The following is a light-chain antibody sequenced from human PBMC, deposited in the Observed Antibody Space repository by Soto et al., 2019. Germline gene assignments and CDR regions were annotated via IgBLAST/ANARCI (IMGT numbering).Light chain of an antibody. V-gene: IGKV1-39*01. CDR3: QQSYSTPRM. CDR1: QSISSY. Sequence: DIQMTQSPSSLSASVGDRVTITCRASQSISSYLNWYQQKPGKAPKLLIYAASSLQCGVPSRFSGGGSGTDFALTISSLQPEDFATYYCQQSYSTPRMFGQGTKVEIK. J-gene: IGKJ1*01. CDR2: AAS.